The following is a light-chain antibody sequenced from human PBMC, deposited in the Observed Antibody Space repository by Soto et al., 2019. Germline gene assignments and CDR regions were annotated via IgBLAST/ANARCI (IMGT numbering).Light chain of an antibody. V-gene: IGLV2-14*01. Sequence: QSALTQPASVSGSLGQSITISCTGTSSDIGGYNYVSWYQQHPGKAPKLMIYGVTNRPSGVSSRFSGSKSGNTASLTISGLRTDDEADYFCSSYTSRATVVFGTGTKLTVL. CDR2: GVT. J-gene: IGLJ1*01. CDR3: SSYTSRATVV. CDR1: SSDIGGYNY.